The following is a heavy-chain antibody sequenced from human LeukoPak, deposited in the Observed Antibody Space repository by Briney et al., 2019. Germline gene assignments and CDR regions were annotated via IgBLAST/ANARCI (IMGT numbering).Heavy chain of an antibody. V-gene: IGHV3-33*03. Sequence: PGGSLRLSCAASGFTFSDYGMLWVRQAPGKGLEWVAVIWFDGSKTYYADSVMGRFTISRDKSKNTLYLQMNSLRADDTAVYYCAKDNVDTSSCLDYWGQGTLVTVYS. CDR3: AKDNVDTSSCLDY. CDR2: IWFDGSKT. J-gene: IGHJ4*02. D-gene: IGHD6-6*01. CDR1: GFTFSDYG.